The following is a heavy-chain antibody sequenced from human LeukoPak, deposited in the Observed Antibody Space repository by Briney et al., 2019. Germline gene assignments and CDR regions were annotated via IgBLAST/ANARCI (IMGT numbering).Heavy chain of an antibody. D-gene: IGHD4-17*01. CDR2: INSDGSST. J-gene: IGHJ4*02. CDR1: GFTFSSYW. CDR3: ATPTHGDHYYFDY. V-gene: IGHV3-74*01. Sequence: GGSLRLSCAASGFTFSSYWMHWVRQAPGKGLVWVSRINSDGSSTSYADSVKGRFTISRDNAKNTLCLQMNSLRAEDTAVYYCATPTHGDHYYFDYWGQGTLVTVSS.